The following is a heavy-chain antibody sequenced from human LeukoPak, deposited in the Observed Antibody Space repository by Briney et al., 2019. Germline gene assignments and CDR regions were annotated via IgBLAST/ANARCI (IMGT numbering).Heavy chain of an antibody. CDR3: ARSLGEYTFDC. CDR1: GFTFSSYA. CDR2: IWYDGSNK. J-gene: IGHJ4*02. V-gene: IGHV3-33*08. D-gene: IGHD2/OR15-2a*01. Sequence: PGGSLRLSCAASGFTFSSYAMSWVRQAPGKGLEWVAVIWYDGSNKYYTGSVKGRFTISRDNSKNTVYLQMNSLRAEDTSVYYCARSLGEYTFDCWGQGTLVTVSS.